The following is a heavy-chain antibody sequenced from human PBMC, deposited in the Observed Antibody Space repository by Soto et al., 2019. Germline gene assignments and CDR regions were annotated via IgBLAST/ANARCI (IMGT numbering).Heavy chain of an antibody. D-gene: IGHD5-12*01. CDR2: ISAYNGNT. V-gene: IGHV1-18*04. Sequence: QVQLVQPGAEVKKPGASVKVSCKASGYTFTSYGISWVRQAPGQGLEWMGWISAYNGNTNYAQKLQGRVTMTTDTSTSTAYMELRSLRSDDTAVYYCARDNIVATILAGYNWFDPWGQGTLVTVSS. CDR3: ARDNIVATILAGYNWFDP. CDR1: GYTFTSYG. J-gene: IGHJ5*02.